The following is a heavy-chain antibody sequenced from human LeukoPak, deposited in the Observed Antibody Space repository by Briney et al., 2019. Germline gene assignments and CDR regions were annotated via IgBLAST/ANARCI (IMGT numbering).Heavy chain of an antibody. V-gene: IGHV1-2*02. J-gene: IGHJ3*02. CDR2: IDPDSGGT. Sequence: ASVKVSCKASGYTFTDYYVHWVRQAPGQGLEWMGCIDPDSGGTKYAQKFQGRVTMTRDTSISTVYIELSRLRSDDTAVHYCAREYYDSSGTKYAFDIWGQGTLVTVSS. CDR3: AREYYDSSGTKYAFDI. CDR1: GYTFTDYY. D-gene: IGHD3-22*01.